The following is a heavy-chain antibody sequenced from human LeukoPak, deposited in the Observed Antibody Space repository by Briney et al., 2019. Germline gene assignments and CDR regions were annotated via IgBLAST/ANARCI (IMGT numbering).Heavy chain of an antibody. J-gene: IGHJ4*02. CDR3: ARGVSYRVVVTATDFDY. V-gene: IGHV3-21*01. CDR2: IGSGSIHI. D-gene: IGHD2-21*02. CDR1: GFTFSSYY. Sequence: PGGSLRLSCEASGFTFSSYYMNWVRQAPGRGLEWVSSIGSGSIHIYYADSVKGRFTISRDNAKNSLYLQMNSLRAEDTAVYYCARGVSYRVVVTATDFDYWGQGTLVTVSS.